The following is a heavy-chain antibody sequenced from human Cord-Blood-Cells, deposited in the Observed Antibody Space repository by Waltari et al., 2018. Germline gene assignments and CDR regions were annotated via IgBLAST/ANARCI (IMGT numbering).Heavy chain of an antibody. V-gene: IGHV4-39*07. CDR1: GGSISSSSYY. J-gene: IGHJ3*02. CDR3: ARQWQQLVRGGAFDI. Sequence: QLQLQESGPGLVKPSETLSLTCTVSGGSISSSSYYWGWIRQPPGKGLEWIGSIYYSGSTYYNPSLKSRVTISVDTSKNQFSLKLSSVTAADTAVYYWARQWQQLVRGGAFDIWGQGTMVTVSS. CDR2: IYYSGST. D-gene: IGHD6-13*01.